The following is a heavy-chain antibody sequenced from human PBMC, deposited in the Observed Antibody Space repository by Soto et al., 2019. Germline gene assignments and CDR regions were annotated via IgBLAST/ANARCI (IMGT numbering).Heavy chain of an antibody. J-gene: IGHJ6*02. CDR2: IYYSVST. Sequence: PSETLSLTCTVSGGSISSYYWSWIRQPPGKGLEWIGYIYYSVSTNYNPSLKSRVTISVDTSKSQFSLKLSSVTAADTAVYYCARVRYYYGMDVWGQGTTVTVSS. CDR1: GGSISSYY. V-gene: IGHV4-59*01. CDR3: ARVRYYYGMDV.